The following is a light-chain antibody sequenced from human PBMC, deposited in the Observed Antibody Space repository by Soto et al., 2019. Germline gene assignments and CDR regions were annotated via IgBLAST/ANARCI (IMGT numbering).Light chain of an antibody. Sequence: DIVMTQSPDSLAVSLRERATINCKYSQNLLDKSNNKNYIACYQQKPGQPPKLLNYWASTREAGVPDRFSGSESVTDFTLTISSLQAADGAIYYCHEYYDVPDTLGQVNKLESK. CDR1: QNLLDKSNNKNY. CDR3: HEYYDVPDT. CDR2: WAS. V-gene: IGKV4-1*01. J-gene: IGKJ2*01.